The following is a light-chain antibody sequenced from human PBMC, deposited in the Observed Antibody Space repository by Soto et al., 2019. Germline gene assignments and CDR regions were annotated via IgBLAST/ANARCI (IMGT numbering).Light chain of an antibody. Sequence: AIPMTQSPSSLSASVGDRVTITCRASQDISDDVGWYQQTPGKAPKLLISGASRLQIGVPSRFSGSGSGAAFTLTITSLRPEDSATYYCLQNHNYPRTFGQGTKVEI. V-gene: IGKV1-6*01. CDR2: GAS. CDR1: QDISDD. J-gene: IGKJ1*01. CDR3: LQNHNYPRT.